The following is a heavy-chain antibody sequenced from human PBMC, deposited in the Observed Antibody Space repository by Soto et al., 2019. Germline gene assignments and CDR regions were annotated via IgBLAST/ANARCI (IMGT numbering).Heavy chain of an antibody. Sequence: SETLSLTCTVSGGSISSGDYYWSWIRQPPGKGLEWIGTIYYSGTSYHNPSLKSRVTISVDTSKNQFSLTLTSVTAADTAVYYCASRVEGLYSGNDRYYFDYWGQGTLVTV. CDR2: IYYSGTS. V-gene: IGHV4-39*01. J-gene: IGHJ4*02. D-gene: IGHD5-12*01. CDR3: ASRVEGLYSGNDRYYFDY. CDR1: GGSISSGDYY.